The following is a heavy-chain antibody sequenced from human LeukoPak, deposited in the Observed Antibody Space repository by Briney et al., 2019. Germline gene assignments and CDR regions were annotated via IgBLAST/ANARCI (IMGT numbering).Heavy chain of an antibody. V-gene: IGHV3-74*01. J-gene: IGHJ6*02. CDR1: GFTLSSYW. CDR2: IDPDGSTI. CDR3: ARGSKIVVVVAATGYYYGMDV. Sequence: GGPLRLSCAASGFTLSSYWMHWVRQAPGEGLVWVSRIDPDGSTINYADSVKGRFTTSRDNAKNTLFLQMNSLRAEDTAVYYCARGSKIVVVVAATGYYYGMDVWGQGTTVSVSS. D-gene: IGHD2-15*01.